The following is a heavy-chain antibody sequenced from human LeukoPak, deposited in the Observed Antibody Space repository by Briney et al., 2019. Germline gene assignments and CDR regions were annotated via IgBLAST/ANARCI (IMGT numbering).Heavy chain of an antibody. Sequence: PGGSLRLSCAASGFTFSSARMNWVRQAPGKGLEWVGRIESKTDGGTTDYAAPVKGRFTISRDDSKDTLYLQMNSLKTEDTAVYYCTTGLLRNGYHFDSWGQGTLVTVSS. J-gene: IGHJ4*02. CDR1: GFTFSSAR. CDR2: IESKTDGGTT. V-gene: IGHV3-15*04. CDR3: TTGLLRNGYHFDS. D-gene: IGHD1-26*01.